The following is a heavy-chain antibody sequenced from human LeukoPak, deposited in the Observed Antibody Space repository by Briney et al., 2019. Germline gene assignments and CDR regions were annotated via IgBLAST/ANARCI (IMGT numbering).Heavy chain of an antibody. V-gene: IGHV3-7*01. CDR3: ARGGSFGSFDY. CDR1: GFTFSSYA. D-gene: IGHD1-26*01. CDR2: IKEDESEK. J-gene: IGHJ4*02. Sequence: GGSLRLSCAASGFTFSSYAMSWVRQAPGKGLEWVANIKEDESEKDYVDSVKGRFTISRDNAKNSLYLQINSLGAEDTAVYYCARGGSFGSFDYWGQGTLVTVSS.